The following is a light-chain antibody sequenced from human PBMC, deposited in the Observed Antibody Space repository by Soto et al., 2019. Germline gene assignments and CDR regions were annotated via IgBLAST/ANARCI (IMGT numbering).Light chain of an antibody. J-gene: IGKJ1*01. Sequence: DIQRTQTPSTRSASIGDRVTITCRASQSLSSWLAWYQQKPGKAPKLLIYDASSLESGVPSRFSGSGSGTEFTLTISSLQPDDFATYYCQQYNSYSWTFGQGTKVDI. CDR1: QSLSSW. CDR3: QQYNSYSWT. V-gene: IGKV1-5*01. CDR2: DAS.